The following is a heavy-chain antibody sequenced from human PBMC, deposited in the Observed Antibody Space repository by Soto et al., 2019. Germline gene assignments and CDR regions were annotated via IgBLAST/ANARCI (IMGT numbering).Heavy chain of an antibody. CDR3: ARWEQTLFEY. CDR2: ISSDGNHK. CDR1: GFSVSAYT. Sequence: GGSLRLSCAASGFSVSAYTVHWVRQAPGKGLEWVAVISSDGNHKYYTDSVKGRFAISRDTSTNTVFLQMNSLGPEDTAVYYYARWEQTLFEYWGKGTLVTVS. J-gene: IGHJ4*02. D-gene: IGHD1-1*01. V-gene: IGHV3-30*09.